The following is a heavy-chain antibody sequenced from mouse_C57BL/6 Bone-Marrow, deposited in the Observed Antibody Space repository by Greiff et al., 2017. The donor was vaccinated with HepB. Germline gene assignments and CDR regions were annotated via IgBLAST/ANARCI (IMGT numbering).Heavy chain of an antibody. Sequence: VQLQQPGAELVMPGASVKLSCKASGYTFTSYWMHWVKQRPGQGLEWIGEIDPSDSYTNYNQKFKGKSTLTVAKSSSSAYMQLSSLTSEDSAVYYCARETGAWFAYWGQGTLVTVSA. J-gene: IGHJ3*01. V-gene: IGHV1-69*01. CDR2: IDPSDSYT. CDR3: ARETGAWFAY. CDR1: GYTFTSYW. D-gene: IGHD4-1*01.